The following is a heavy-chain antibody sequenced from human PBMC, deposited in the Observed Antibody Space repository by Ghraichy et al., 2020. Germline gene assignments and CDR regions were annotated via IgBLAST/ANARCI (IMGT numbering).Heavy chain of an antibody. CDR1: GGSISSYY. CDR2: IYTSGST. V-gene: IGHV4-4*09. J-gene: IGHJ3*02. Sequence: SEALSLTCTVSGGSISSYYWSWIRQPPGKGLEWIGYIYTSGSTNYNPSLKSRVTISVDTSKNQFSLKLSSVTAADTAVYYCARHLSDDYFPFWGSGYSSSWFAFDIWGQGTMVTVSS. D-gene: IGHD6-13*01. CDR3: ARHLSDDYFPFWGSGYSSSWFAFDI.